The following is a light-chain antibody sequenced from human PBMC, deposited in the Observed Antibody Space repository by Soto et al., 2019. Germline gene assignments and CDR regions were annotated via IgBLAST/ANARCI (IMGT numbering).Light chain of an antibody. Sequence: SYELTQPPSASVAPGQTATITCGGKNIGTKGVHWYQQRPGQAPMLVLYDDTDRPSGIPERFSGSNSGNTATLTISRVEVGDEADYCCQVWDNTFDQVFGGGTQLTVL. CDR3: QVWDNTFDQV. V-gene: IGLV3-21*02. CDR1: NIGTKG. CDR2: DDT. J-gene: IGLJ2*01.